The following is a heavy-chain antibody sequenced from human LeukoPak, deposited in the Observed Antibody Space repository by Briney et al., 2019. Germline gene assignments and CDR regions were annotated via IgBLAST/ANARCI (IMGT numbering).Heavy chain of an antibody. V-gene: IGHV4-59*08. CDR1: GGSISSYY. D-gene: IGHD2-15*01. Sequence: SETLSLTCTVSGGSISSYYWSWIRQPPGQGLEWIGYIFHSGSTNYNPSLKSRVTMSVDTSNKQFSLRLSSVTAADTALYYCGRLRTRSCSGGTCYTNGAVDIWGQGTRVTVSS. CDR2: IFHSGST. J-gene: IGHJ3*02. CDR3: GRLRTRSCSGGTCYTNGAVDI.